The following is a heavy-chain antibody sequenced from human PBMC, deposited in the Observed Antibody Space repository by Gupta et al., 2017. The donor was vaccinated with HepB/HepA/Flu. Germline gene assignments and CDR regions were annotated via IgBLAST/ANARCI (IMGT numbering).Heavy chain of an antibody. J-gene: IGHJ4*02. Sequence: EVQLVESGGGLLQPGGSLRLSGVAPGFTFSYYTMYWVRQAPGKGLVWVSRLYNDGISTNYADFVKGRFTDYRYNAKNTLYLQMSSLRVEDTGVYYCARGGVSAFDQWCQGTLVTVSS. CDR2: LYNDGIST. CDR3: ARGGVSAFDQ. D-gene: IGHD3-3*01. CDR1: GFTFSYYT. V-gene: IGHV3-74*01.